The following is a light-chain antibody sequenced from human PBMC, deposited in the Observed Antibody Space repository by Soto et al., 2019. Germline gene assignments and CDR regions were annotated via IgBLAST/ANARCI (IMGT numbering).Light chain of an antibody. CDR1: SGDVGSYNL. V-gene: IGLV2-23*02. CDR3: CSYADSRTSAV. CDR2: EVN. Sequence: QSALTQPASVSGSPGQSITISCTGTSGDVGSYNLVSWYQQHPGKAPKLMIYEVNKRPSGVSDRFSGSKSGNTASLTISGLQPHDEADYYCCSYADSRTSAVFGGGTKLTVL. J-gene: IGLJ2*01.